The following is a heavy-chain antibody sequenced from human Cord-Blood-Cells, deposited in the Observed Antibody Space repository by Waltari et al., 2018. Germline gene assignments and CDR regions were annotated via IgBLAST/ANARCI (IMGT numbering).Heavy chain of an antibody. Sequence: EVQLVESGGGLVQPGGSLRLSCAASGFTFSDHYMDWVRQAPGKGREWVGRTRNKANSYTTEYAASVKGRFTISRDDSKNSLYLQMNSLKTEDTAVYYCAIAAAGRDYWGQGTLVTVSS. CDR2: TRNKANSYTT. CDR1: GFTFSDHY. CDR3: AIAAAGRDY. J-gene: IGHJ4*02. V-gene: IGHV3-72*01. D-gene: IGHD6-13*01.